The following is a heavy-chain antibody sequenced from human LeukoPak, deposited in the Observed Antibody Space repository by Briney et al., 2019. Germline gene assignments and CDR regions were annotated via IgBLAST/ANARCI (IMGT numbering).Heavy chain of an antibody. V-gene: IGHV5-51*01. Sequence: GSRTSTITYCSGSVRHIPGHTLAWLGIIFPRDSDTRYSPSFQGQVTISADQSISTAYLQWSSLKASDTAMYYCARRGTGQLVAPDDYYYYYGMDVWGQGTTVTVSS. CDR1: RTSTITYC. CDR3: ARRGTGQLVAPDDYYYYYGMDV. D-gene: IGHD6-6*01. J-gene: IGHJ6*02. CDR2: IFPRDSDT.